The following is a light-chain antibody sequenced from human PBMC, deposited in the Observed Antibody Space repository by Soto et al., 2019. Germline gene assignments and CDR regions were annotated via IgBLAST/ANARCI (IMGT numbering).Light chain of an antibody. CDR1: SSNIGAGYD. V-gene: IGLV1-40*01. Sequence: QSVLTQPPSVSGAPGQRVTISCTGSSSNIGAGYDVHWYQQLPGTAPKLLIYDNSNRPSGVPDRFSGSKSDTSASLAITGLQAEDEADYYCQSYDTRLSGWVFAGGTKVTVL. CDR2: DNS. CDR3: QSYDTRLSGWV. J-gene: IGLJ3*02.